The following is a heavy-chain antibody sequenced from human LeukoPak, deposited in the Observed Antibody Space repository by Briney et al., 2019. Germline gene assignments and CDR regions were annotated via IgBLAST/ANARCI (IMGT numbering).Heavy chain of an antibody. CDR3: ARDDPDDSSGYSSWYFDY. J-gene: IGHJ4*02. D-gene: IGHD3-22*01. V-gene: IGHV4-4*07. Sequence: SETLSLTCTVSGGSISSYYWSWIRQPAGKGLEWIGRIYTSGSTNYNPSLKSRVTMSVDTSKNQFSLELSSVTAVDTAVYYCARDDPDDSSGYSSWYFDYWGQGTLVTASS. CDR1: GGSISSYY. CDR2: IYTSGST.